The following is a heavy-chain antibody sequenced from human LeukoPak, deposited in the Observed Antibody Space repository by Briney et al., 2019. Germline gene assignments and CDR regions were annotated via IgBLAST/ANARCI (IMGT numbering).Heavy chain of an antibody. J-gene: IGHJ4*02. CDR1: GFTFRIYS. D-gene: IGHD3-10*01. CDR3: ARGRGAVTPLYSDY. V-gene: IGHV3-48*01. Sequence: PGGSLRLSCAASGFTFRIYSMNWVRQAPGKGLEGVSYISSSSSTIYYADSVKGRFTISRDNAKNSLYLQMNSLRAEDTAVYYCARGRGAVTPLYSDYWGQGTLVTVSS. CDR2: ISSSSSTI.